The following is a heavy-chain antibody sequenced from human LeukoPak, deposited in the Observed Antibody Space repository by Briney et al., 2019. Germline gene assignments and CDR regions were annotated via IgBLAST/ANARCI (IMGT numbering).Heavy chain of an antibody. D-gene: IGHD3-10*01. CDR2: IYTSGST. CDR3: ARDSWGGLVWFGELYWFDP. J-gene: IGHJ5*02. V-gene: IGHV4-4*07. Sequence: PSETLSLTCTVSGGSISSYYWSWLRQPAGKGLEWIGRIYTSGSTNYNPSLKSRVTMSVDTSKNQFSLKLSSVTAADTAVYYCARDSWGGLVWFGELYWFDPWGQGTLVTVSS. CDR1: GGSISSYY.